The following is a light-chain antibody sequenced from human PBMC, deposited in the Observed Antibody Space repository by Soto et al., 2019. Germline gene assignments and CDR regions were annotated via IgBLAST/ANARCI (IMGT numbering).Light chain of an antibody. CDR2: VNN. V-gene: IGLV1-40*01. CDR3: AAWDDSQNGLVV. Sequence: QSVLTQPPSVSGAPGQRVTISCTGSSSNIGAGYDVHWYQQLPGTAPKLLIYVNNNRPSGVPDRFSGSKSGTSASLAISGLQSEDEADYYCAAWDDSQNGLVVFGGGTQLTVL. J-gene: IGLJ2*01. CDR1: SSNIGAGYD.